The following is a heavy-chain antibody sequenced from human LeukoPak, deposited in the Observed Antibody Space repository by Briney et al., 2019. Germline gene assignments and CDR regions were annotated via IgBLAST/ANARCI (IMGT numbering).Heavy chain of an antibody. CDR1: GFTVSSNY. V-gene: IGHV3-66*02. CDR3: ARDISDFWSGYYYYYYMDV. J-gene: IGHJ6*03. Sequence: GGSLRLSCAASGFTVSSNYMSWVRQAPGKGLEWVSVIYSGGSTYYADSVKGRFTISRDNSKNTLYLQMNSLRAEDTAVYYCARDISDFWSGYYYYYYMDVWGKGTTVTVSS. D-gene: IGHD3-3*01. CDR2: IYSGGST.